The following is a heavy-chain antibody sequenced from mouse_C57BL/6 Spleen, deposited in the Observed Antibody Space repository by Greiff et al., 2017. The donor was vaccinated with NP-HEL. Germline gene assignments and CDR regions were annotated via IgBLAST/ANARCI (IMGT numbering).Heavy chain of an antibody. CDR1: GYTFTSYG. J-gene: IGHJ3*01. D-gene: IGHD1-1*01. Sequence: VQVVESGAELARPGASVKLSCKASGYTFTSYGISWVKQRTGQGLEWIGEIYPRSGNTYYNEKFKGKATLTADKSSSTAYMELRSLTSEDSAVYFCASGYGSSYWFAYWGQGTLVTVSA. CDR3: ASGYGSSYWFAY. CDR2: IYPRSGNT. V-gene: IGHV1-81*01.